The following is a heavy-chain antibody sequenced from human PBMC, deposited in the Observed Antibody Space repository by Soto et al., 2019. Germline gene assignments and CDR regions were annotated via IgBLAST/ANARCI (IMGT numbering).Heavy chain of an antibody. Sequence: PGASLKISCKGSGYSFTSYWIGWVRQMPGKGLEWMGIIYPGDSDTRYSPSFQGQVTISADKSISTAYLQWSSLKASDTAMYYCARISSSSWYYYYGMDVWGQGTTVTVSS. CDR2: IYPGDSDT. V-gene: IGHV5-51*01. D-gene: IGHD6-13*01. J-gene: IGHJ6*02. CDR3: ARISSSSWYYYYGMDV. CDR1: GYSFTSYW.